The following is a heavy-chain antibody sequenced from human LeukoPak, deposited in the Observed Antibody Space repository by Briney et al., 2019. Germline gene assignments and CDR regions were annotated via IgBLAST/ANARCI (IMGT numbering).Heavy chain of an antibody. CDR3: ARDPIGGYGSGSYSNC. CDR2: IYYSGST. D-gene: IGHD3-10*01. CDR1: GFIFSNYY. Sequence: LRLSCTASGFIFSNYYMAWVRQPPGKGLEWIGYIYYSGSTYYNPSLKSRVTISVDTSKNQFSLKLSSVTAADTAVYYCARDPIGGYGSGSYSNCWGQGTLVTVSS. J-gene: IGHJ4*02. V-gene: IGHV4-30-4*01.